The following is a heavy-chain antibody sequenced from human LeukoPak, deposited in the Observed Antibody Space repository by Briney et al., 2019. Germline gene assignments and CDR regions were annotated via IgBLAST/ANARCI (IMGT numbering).Heavy chain of an antibody. J-gene: IGHJ3*02. CDR1: GFTFSSYA. D-gene: IGHD3-16*01. CDR2: ISGSGGST. V-gene: IGHV3-23*01. Sequence: GASLRLSCAASGFTFSSYAMSWVRQAPGKGLEWVSAISGSGGSTYYADSVKGRFTISRDKSKNTLYLQMNSLRAEDTAVYYCARLLGGRPRDAFDIWGQGTMVTVSS. CDR3: ARLLGGRPRDAFDI.